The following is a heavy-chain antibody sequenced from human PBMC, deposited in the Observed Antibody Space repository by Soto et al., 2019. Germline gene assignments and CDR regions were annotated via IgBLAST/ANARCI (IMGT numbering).Heavy chain of an antibody. D-gene: IGHD3-16*01. Sequence: SETLSLTCTVSGGSISSGGYYWSWIRQHPGKGLEWIGYIYYSGSTYYNPSLKSRVTISVDTSKNQFSLKLSSVTAAVTAVYYCAREGGPRRKNWFDPWGKGTLVTVSS. J-gene: IGHJ5*02. V-gene: IGHV4-31*03. CDR2: IYYSGST. CDR1: GGSISSGGYY. CDR3: AREGGPRRKNWFDP.